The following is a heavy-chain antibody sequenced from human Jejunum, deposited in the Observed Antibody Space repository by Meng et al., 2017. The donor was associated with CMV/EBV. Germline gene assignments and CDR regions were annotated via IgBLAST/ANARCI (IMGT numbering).Heavy chain of an antibody. J-gene: IGHJ4*02. D-gene: IGHD1-26*01. CDR1: GFTFSTYN. Sequence: ASGFTFSTYNLNWVRQSPGKGLEWVSHISTTGDYIYYADTLQGRFAISRDNANNSLYLEMSSLRAEDTAVYYCARDLLMGDPSAFDYWGQGILVTVSS. CDR3: ARDLLMGDPSAFDY. CDR2: ISTTGDYI. V-gene: IGHV3-21*01.